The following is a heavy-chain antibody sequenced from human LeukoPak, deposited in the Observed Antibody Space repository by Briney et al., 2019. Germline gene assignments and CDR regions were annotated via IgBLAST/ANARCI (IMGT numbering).Heavy chain of an antibody. Sequence: GGSLRLSCAASGFTFSDYYMSWIRQAPGKGLEWVSYISSRDGTIYYADSVKGRFTISRDNDKNSLYLQMNTLRAEDTAVYYCARVSSSSLFDYWGQGALVTVSS. D-gene: IGHD6-6*01. V-gene: IGHV3-11*04. CDR1: GFTFSDYY. CDR2: ISSRDGTI. CDR3: ARVSSSSLFDY. J-gene: IGHJ4*02.